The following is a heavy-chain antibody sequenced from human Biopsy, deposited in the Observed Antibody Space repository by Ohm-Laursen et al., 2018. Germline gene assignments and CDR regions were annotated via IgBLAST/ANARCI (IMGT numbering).Heavy chain of an antibody. V-gene: IGHV4-61*08. J-gene: IGHJ4*02. CDR3: ARAYFYGMGTSNYFLDS. Sequence: GTLSLTCPVSGGSVRSPDHRWNWVRRAPGKGPEWIGNIYYSWTTLYNPSLSGRVTMDLDRSTNQFSLKLKSVTSADTAVYFCARAYFYGMGTSNYFLDSWGQGALVTVSS. CDR2: IYYSWTT. CDR1: GGSVRSPDHR. D-gene: IGHD3-10*01.